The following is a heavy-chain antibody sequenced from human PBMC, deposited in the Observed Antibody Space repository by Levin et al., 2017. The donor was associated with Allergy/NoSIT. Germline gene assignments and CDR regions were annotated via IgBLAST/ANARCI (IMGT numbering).Heavy chain of an antibody. CDR2: MSYDGSNK. Sequence: GGSLRLSCAASGFTFSTYAMHWVRQAPGKGLEWVAVMSYDGSNKYYADSVKGRFTISRDNSKNTLYLQMNSLRAEDTAVYYCARSSSPYYYGMDVWGQGTTVTVSS. J-gene: IGHJ6*02. CDR1: GFTFSTYA. V-gene: IGHV3-30-3*01. CDR3: ARSSSPYYYGMDV. D-gene: IGHD6-13*01.